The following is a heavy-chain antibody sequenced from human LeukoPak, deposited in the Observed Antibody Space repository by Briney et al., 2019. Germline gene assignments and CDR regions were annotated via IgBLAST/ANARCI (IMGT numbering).Heavy chain of an antibody. CDR1: GFTFSSYW. V-gene: IGHV3-7*01. J-gene: IGHJ4*02. Sequence: GGSLRLSCAASGFTFSSYWMSWVRQAPGKGLEWVANIKRDGSEKYYVDSVKGRFTISRDNAKNSLYLQMNSLRAEDTAVYYCARLGSWTQFIFDYWGQGTLVTVSS. D-gene: IGHD3/OR15-3a*01. CDR3: ARLGSWTQFIFDY. CDR2: IKRDGSEK.